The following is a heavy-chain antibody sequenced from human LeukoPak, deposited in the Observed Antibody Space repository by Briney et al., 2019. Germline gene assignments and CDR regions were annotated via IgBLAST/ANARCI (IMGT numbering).Heavy chain of an antibody. CDR2: ISYDGSNK. CDR1: GSTFSSYG. CDR3: AKDPEQWLVRVSWFDP. J-gene: IGHJ5*02. Sequence: PGGSLRLSCAASGSTFSSYGMHWVRQAPGKGLEWVAVISYDGSNKYYADSVKGRFTISRDNSKNTLYLQMNSLRAEDTAVYYCAKDPEQWLVRVSWFDPWGQGTLVTVSS. V-gene: IGHV3-30*18. D-gene: IGHD6-19*01.